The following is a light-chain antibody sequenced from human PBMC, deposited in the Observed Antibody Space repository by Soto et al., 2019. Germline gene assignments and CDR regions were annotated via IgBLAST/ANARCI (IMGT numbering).Light chain of an antibody. Sequence: EIVLTQSPGTLALSPGERATLSCRASQSVSSNLAWYQQKPGQAPRLLMYDASNRATGIPARFSGSGSGTEFTLTISSLQSEDFAVYYCQQYNNWPPATFGQGTKVDIK. J-gene: IGKJ1*01. V-gene: IGKV3D-15*01. CDR2: DAS. CDR1: QSVSSN. CDR3: QQYNNWPPAT.